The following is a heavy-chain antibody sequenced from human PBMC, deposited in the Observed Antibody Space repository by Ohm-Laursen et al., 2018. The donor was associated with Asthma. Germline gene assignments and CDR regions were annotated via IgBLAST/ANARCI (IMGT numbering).Heavy chain of an antibody. Sequence: TLSLTCAVSRGSITSGGYSLGWVPQPPGEGPGWVGHTYHSGSTYYNPSLKSRVAISVDRSKNQFSLTLSSVTASDTAIYYCARVSSSWFDFWGQGTLVTVSS. J-gene: IGHJ4*02. CDR2: TYHSGST. CDR1: RGSITSGGYS. V-gene: IGHV4-30-2*01. D-gene: IGHD6-13*01. CDR3: ARVSSSWFDF.